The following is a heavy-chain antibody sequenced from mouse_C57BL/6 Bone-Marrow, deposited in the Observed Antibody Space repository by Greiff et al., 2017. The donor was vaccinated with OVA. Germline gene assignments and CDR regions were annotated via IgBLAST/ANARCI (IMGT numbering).Heavy chain of an antibody. D-gene: IGHD4-1*01. Sequence: DVMLVESGGDLVKPGGSLKLSCAASGFTFSSYGMSWVRQTPDKRLEWVATLSSGGSYTYYPDSVKGRFTISRDNAKNTLYLQMSSLKSEDTAMYYCARHEDWDYFDYWGQGTTRTVSS. V-gene: IGHV5-6*02. J-gene: IGHJ2*01. CDR3: ARHEDWDYFDY. CDR2: LSSGGSYT. CDR1: GFTFSSYG.